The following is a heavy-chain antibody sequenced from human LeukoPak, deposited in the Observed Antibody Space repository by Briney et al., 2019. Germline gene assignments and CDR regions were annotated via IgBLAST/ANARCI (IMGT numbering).Heavy chain of an antibody. Sequence: SETLSLTCAVSGGSISSGGYSWSWIRQPPGKGLEWIGYIYHSGSTYYNPSLKSRVTISVDRSKNQFSLKLSSVTAADTAVYYCARVGPLDYSDYWGQGTLVTVSS. V-gene: IGHV4-30-2*01. CDR2: IYHSGST. CDR1: GGSISSGGYS. J-gene: IGHJ4*02. CDR3: ARVGPLDYSDY.